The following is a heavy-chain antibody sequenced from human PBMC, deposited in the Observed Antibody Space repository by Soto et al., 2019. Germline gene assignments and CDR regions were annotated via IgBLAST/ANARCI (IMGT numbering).Heavy chain of an antibody. D-gene: IGHD6-13*01. Sequence: SVKVSCKASGGTFSSYAISWVRQAPGQGLEWMGGIIPIFGTANYAQKFQGRVTITADESTSTAYMELSSLRSEDTAVYYCARDNLGRDGSSWYRGGMDVWGQGTTVTVSS. J-gene: IGHJ6*02. CDR3: ARDNLGRDGSSWYRGGMDV. V-gene: IGHV1-69*13. CDR2: IIPIFGTA. CDR1: GGTFSSYA.